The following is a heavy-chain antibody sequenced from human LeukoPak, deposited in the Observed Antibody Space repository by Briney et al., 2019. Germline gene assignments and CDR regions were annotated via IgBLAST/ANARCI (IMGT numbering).Heavy chain of an antibody. Sequence: ASVKVSCKASGYTFIAYHMHWVRQAPGQGLEWMGWINPNSGGTNYAQKFQGWVTMTRDTSISTAYMELSRLRSDDTAVYYCARVSSSTSCFDYWGQGTLVTVSS. CDR2: INPNSGGT. V-gene: IGHV1-2*04. CDR1: GYTFIAYH. CDR3: ARVSSSTSCFDY. D-gene: IGHD2-2*01. J-gene: IGHJ4*02.